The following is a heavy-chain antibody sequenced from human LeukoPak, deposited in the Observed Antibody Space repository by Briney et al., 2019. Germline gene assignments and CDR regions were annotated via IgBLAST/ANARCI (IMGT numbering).Heavy chain of an antibody. V-gene: IGHV4-59*08. CDR1: GGSISSYY. Sequence: NSSETLSLTCTVSGGSISSYYWSWIRQPPGKGLEWIGYIYYSGSTNYNPSLKSRVTISVDTSKNQFSLKLSSVTAADTAVSYCARLVAGDWFDPWGQGTLVTVSS. CDR2: IYYSGST. D-gene: IGHD2-15*01. J-gene: IGHJ5*02. CDR3: ARLVAGDWFDP.